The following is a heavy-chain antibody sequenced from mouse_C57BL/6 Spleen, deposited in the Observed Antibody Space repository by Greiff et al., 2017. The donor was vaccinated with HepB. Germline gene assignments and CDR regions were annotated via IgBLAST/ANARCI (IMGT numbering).Heavy chain of an antibody. V-gene: IGHV2-2*01. CDR3: ATYDGYYEDAMDY. J-gene: IGHJ4*01. D-gene: IGHD2-3*01. CDR2: IWSGGST. CDR1: GFSLTSYG. Sequence: QVHVKQSGPGLVQPSQSLSITCTVSGFSLTSYGVHWVRQSPGKGLEWLGVIWSGGSTDYNAAFISRLSISKDNSKSQVFFKMNSLQADDTAIYYCATYDGYYEDAMDYWGQGTSVTVSS.